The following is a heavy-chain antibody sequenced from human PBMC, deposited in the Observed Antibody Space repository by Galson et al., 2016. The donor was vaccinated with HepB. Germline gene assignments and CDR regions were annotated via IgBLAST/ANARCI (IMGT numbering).Heavy chain of an antibody. J-gene: IGHJ6*02. D-gene: IGHD1-26*01. CDR2: VSTTETT. CDR1: GGSVSRYY. V-gene: IGHV4-4*07. CDR3: ARYGTDGMDA. Sequence: SETLSLTCIVSGGSVSRYYWGWIRQPAGKGLEWIGRVSTTETTNYNPSLKSRVTLSVDTPKNQFSLNLRSVTDADTAVYFCARYGTDGMDAWGQGTTVTVSS.